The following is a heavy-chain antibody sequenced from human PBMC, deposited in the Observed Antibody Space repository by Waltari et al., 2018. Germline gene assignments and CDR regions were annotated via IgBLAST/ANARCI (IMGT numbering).Heavy chain of an antibody. CDR3: VLYSSSFLGDC. CDR2: INTDGSIT. CDR1: GFIFRCYW. Sequence: EVQLVESGGGLVQQGGSLRLSCAASGFIFRCYWMHWVGQAPGKGLVSVSNINTDGSITRYADSVRGRFTISRDNAKNTLFLQMNSLRAEDTAMYYCVLYSSSFLGDCWGQGTLVTVSS. V-gene: IGHV3-74*01. D-gene: IGHD6-13*01. J-gene: IGHJ4*02.